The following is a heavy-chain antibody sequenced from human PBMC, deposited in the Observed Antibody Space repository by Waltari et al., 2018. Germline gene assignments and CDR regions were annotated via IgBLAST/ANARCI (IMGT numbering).Heavy chain of an antibody. CDR1: VGSISSYY. V-gene: IGHV4-59*01. J-gene: IGHJ5*02. CDR3: AKSAAGRGVGP. Sequence: QVQLQESGPGLVKPSETLSLTCTVSVGSISSYYWSWIRQPPGKGLEWIGYIYYIGSTNYNPSLKSRFTISVDTSKSQFSLKLSSVTAADTAVYYGAKSAAGRGVGPWGQGTLVTVSS. D-gene: IGHD6-13*01. CDR2: IYYIGST.